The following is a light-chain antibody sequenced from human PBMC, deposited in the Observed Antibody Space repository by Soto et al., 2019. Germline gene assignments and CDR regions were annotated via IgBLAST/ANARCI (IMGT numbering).Light chain of an antibody. V-gene: IGLV2-14*01. CDR2: DVN. J-gene: IGLJ1*01. CDR1: NRDVGSYNR. CDR3: NSYTTSETYV. Sequence: SVPTQPASVSGSPGQSITISCTGTNRDVGSYNRVSWYQQPPGTAPKLIIYDVNNRPSGVSYRFSGSKSGNTASLTISGLQAEDEADYYCNSYTTSETYVGGTGTKVTVL.